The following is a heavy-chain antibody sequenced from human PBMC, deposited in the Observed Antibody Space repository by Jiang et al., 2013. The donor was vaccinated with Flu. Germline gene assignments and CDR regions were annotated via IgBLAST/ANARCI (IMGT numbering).Heavy chain of an antibody. CDR2: IYYSGST. J-gene: IGHJ4*02. Sequence: LLKPSETLSLTCTVSGGSISSSSYYWGWIRQPPGKGLEWIGSIYYSGSTYYNPSLKSRVTISVDTSKNQFSLKLSSVTAADTAVYYCARHGSGSLGAYFDYWGQGTLVTVSS. CDR3: ARHGSGSLGAYFDY. CDR1: GGSISSSSYY. D-gene: IGHD3-10*01. V-gene: IGHV4-39*01.